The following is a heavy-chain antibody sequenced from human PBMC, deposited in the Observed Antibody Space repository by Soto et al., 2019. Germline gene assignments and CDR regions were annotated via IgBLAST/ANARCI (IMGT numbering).Heavy chain of an antibody. D-gene: IGHD5-12*01. CDR3: AARNGGYVFDY. Sequence: SETLSLTCAVYGGSFSDYYWSWIRQPPGKGLVWIGEINHSGSTNYNPSLKSRLTISVDTSKNQFSLKLSSVTAADTAVYYCAARNGGYVFDYWGQGTLVTVSS. CDR1: GGSFSDYY. CDR2: INHSGST. J-gene: IGHJ4*02. V-gene: IGHV4-34*01.